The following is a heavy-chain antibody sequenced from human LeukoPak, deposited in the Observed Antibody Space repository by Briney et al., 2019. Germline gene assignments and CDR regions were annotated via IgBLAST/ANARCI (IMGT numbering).Heavy chain of an antibody. J-gene: IGHJ4*02. CDR3: ARGLTTMPPGGF. D-gene: IGHD2-2*01. V-gene: IGHV4-34*01. CDR2: ISHSGST. CDR1: GGSFSGYY. Sequence: SETLSLICAVYGGSFSGYYWSWIRQPPGKGLEWIGEISHSGSTNYNPSLKSRVTISLNKSRNQFSLKLSSVTAADTAVYYCARGLTTMPPGGFWGQGTLVTVSS.